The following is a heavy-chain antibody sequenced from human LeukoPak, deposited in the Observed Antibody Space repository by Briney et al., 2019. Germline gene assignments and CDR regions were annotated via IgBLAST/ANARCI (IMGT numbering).Heavy chain of an antibody. V-gene: IGHV5-51*01. Sequence: GESLKISCKGSGYSFNTYWIGWVRQMPGKGLEWMGIIYPGDSDTRYSPSFQGQVTISADKSINTAYLQWSSLKASDSAMYYCARRAYCGGDCYSDYWGQGTLVTVSS. D-gene: IGHD2-21*02. CDR3: ARRAYCGGDCYSDY. CDR1: GYSFNTYW. CDR2: IYPGDSDT. J-gene: IGHJ4*02.